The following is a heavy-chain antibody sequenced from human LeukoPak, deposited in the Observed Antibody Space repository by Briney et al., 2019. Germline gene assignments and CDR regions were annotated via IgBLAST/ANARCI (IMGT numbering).Heavy chain of an antibody. D-gene: IGHD4-17*01. V-gene: IGHV4-30-2*01. J-gene: IGHJ4*02. CDR3: TRGSTVTAPFDY. CDR2: IYHSGST. CDR1: GDSISSGGYS. Sequence: PSQTLSLTCAVPGDSISSGGYSWSWIRQPPGKGLEWIGYIYHSGSTYYNPSLKSRVTISVDRSKNQLSLKLSSVTAADTAVYYCTRGSTVTAPFDYWGQGTLVTVSS.